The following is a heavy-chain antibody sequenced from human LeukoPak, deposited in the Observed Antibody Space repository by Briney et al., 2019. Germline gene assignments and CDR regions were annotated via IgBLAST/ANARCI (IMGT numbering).Heavy chain of an antibody. D-gene: IGHD3-16*01. J-gene: IGHJ4*02. CDR2: INHSGST. V-gene: IGHV4-34*01. CDR1: GGSFSGYY. CDR3: ARKIKGDPGVLDY. Sequence: SETLSLTCAVYGGSFSGYYWSWIRQPPGKGLEWIGKINHSGSTNYNPSLKSRVTISVDTSKNQFSLKLSSVTAADTAMYYCARKIKGDPGVLDYWGQGTLVTVSS.